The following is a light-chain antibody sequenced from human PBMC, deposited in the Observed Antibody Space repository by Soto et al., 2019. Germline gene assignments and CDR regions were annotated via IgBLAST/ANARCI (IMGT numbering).Light chain of an antibody. CDR1: QSVSSSY. CDR2: GAS. Sequence: ESVLTQSPGTLSLSPGEKATLSCRASQSVSSSYLAWYQQKPGQAPRLLIYGASSRATGIPDRFSGSGSGTDFTLTVSRLEPEDFAAYYCQQFGSSSWTFGKGTKV. CDR3: QQFGSSSWT. J-gene: IGKJ1*01. V-gene: IGKV3-20*01.